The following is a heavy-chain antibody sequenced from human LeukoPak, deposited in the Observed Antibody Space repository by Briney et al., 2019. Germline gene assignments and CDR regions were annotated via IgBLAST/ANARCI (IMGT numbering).Heavy chain of an antibody. Sequence: SETLSLTCAVYGGSFSGYYWSWIRQTPGKGLEWIGEINHSGSTNYNPSLKSRVTISVDTSKNQFSLKLSSVTAADTAVYYCARALSNRPYYDFWSGYRYFDYWGQGTLVTVSS. CDR2: INHSGST. J-gene: IGHJ4*02. V-gene: IGHV4-34*01. CDR3: ARALSNRPYYDFWSGYRYFDY. CDR1: GGSFSGYY. D-gene: IGHD3-3*01.